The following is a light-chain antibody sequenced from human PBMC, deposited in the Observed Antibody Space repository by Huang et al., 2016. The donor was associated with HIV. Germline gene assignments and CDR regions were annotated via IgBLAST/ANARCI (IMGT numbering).Light chain of an antibody. V-gene: IGKV4-1*01. CDR1: QTVLDNSKNKNY. J-gene: IGKJ2*02. Sequence: DIVMTQSPDSLAVSLGKRATISCKSSQTVLDNSKNKNYLAWYQQKPGKPPKLLIYWASSRQYGVPDRFSGSGSGTDFTLTISRSQAEDAAIYYCQQYFSSPSTFGQGTKLEI. CDR3: QQYFSSPST. CDR2: WAS.